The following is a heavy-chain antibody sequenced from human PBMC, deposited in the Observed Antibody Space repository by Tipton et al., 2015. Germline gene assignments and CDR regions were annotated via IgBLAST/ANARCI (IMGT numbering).Heavy chain of an antibody. Sequence: TLSLTYSVSSDSISKYYWSWIRQPPGKELEWIGYIQYSGSTNYNPSLKSRVTISVDTSKTQFSLKMSSVTASDTAVYYCARARGRHGGLFDSWGQGILATVSS. V-gene: IGHV4-59*01. D-gene: IGHD4-23*01. CDR1: SDSISKYY. J-gene: IGHJ4*02. CDR2: IQYSGST. CDR3: ARARGRHGGLFDS.